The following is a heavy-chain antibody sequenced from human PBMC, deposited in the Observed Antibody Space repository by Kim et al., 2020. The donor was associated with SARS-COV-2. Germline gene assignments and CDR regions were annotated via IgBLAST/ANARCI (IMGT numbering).Heavy chain of an antibody. CDR3: ARDYCTNGVCYMDY. CDR1: GFTFSSYA. Sequence: GGSLRLSCAASGFTFSSYAMSWVRQAPGKGLEWVSAISGSGGSTYYADSVKGRFTISRDNSKNTLYLQMNSLRAEDTAVYYCARDYCTNGVCYMDYWGQGTLVTVSS. D-gene: IGHD2-8*01. V-gene: IGHV3-23*01. CDR2: ISGSGGST. J-gene: IGHJ4*02.